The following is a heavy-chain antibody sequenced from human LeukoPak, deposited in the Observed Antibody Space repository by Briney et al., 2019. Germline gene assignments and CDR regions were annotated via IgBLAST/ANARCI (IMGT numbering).Heavy chain of an antibody. V-gene: IGHV3-15*01. CDR3: TTVGYSSGWYQDYFDY. J-gene: IGHJ4*02. CDR2: MKSKTDGGTT. CDR1: GFTFSNAW. Sequence: GVSLRLSCAASGFTFSNAWMSWVRQAPGKGLEWVGRMKSKTDGGTTDYAAPVKGRFTISRDDSKNTLYLQMNSLKTEDTAVYYCTTVGYSSGWYQDYFDYWGQGTLVTVS. D-gene: IGHD6-19*01.